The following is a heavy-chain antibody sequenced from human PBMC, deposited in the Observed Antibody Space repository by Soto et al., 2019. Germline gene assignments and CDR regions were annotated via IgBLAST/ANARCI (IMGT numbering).Heavy chain of an antibody. V-gene: IGHV1-18*04. CDR3: ARDQRDYYDSSGYDAFDI. D-gene: IGHD3-22*01. Sequence: ASVKVSCKASGYTFTSYYMHWVRQAPGQGLEWMGWISAYNGNTNYAQKLQGRVTMTTDTSTSTAYMELRSLRSDDTTVYYCARDQRDYYDSSGYDAFDIWGQGTTVTVSS. CDR1: GYTFTSYY. J-gene: IGHJ3*02. CDR2: ISAYNGNT.